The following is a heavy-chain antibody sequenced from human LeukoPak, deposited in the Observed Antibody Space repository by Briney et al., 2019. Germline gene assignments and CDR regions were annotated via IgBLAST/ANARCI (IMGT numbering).Heavy chain of an antibody. CDR3: AKGIAVAATVFRFRGYYYGMDV. J-gene: IGHJ6*02. D-gene: IGHD6-19*01. V-gene: IGHV3-23*01. CDR1: GFTFSSYA. Sequence: PGGSLRLSCAASGFTFSSYAMSWVRQAPGKGLEWVSAISGSGGSTYYADSVKGRFTISRDNSKNTLYLQMNSLRAEDTAVYYCAKGIAVAATVFRFRGYYYGMDVWGQGTTLTVSS. CDR2: ISGSGGST.